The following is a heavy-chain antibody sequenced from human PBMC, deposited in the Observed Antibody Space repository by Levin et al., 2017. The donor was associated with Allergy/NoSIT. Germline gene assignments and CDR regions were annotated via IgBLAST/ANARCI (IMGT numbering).Heavy chain of an antibody. Sequence: PGGSLRLSCAASGFTFSGSAMHWVRQASGKGLEWVGRIRSKANSYATAYAASVKGRFTISRDDSKNTAYLQMNSLKTEDTAVYYCTRQTYCSSTSCWDYWGQGTLVTVSS. CDR3: TRQTYCSSTSCWDY. J-gene: IGHJ4*02. CDR2: IRSKANSYAT. D-gene: IGHD2-2*01. V-gene: IGHV3-73*01. CDR1: GFTFSGSA.